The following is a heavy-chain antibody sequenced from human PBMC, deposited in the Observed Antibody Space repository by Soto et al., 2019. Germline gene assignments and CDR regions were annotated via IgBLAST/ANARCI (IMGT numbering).Heavy chain of an antibody. CDR1: GFTLSSYG. J-gene: IGHJ4*01. Sequence: GWSLSLSCAASGFTLSSYGMHWVRQAPGKGLEWVAVISYDGSNKYYADSVKGRFTISRDNSKNTLYLQMNSLRAEDTAVYYCAKVQSLVRGVPGFDYWGRGTLVTVSS. CDR3: AKVQSLVRGVPGFDY. V-gene: IGHV3-30*18. D-gene: IGHD3-10*01. CDR2: ISYDGSNK.